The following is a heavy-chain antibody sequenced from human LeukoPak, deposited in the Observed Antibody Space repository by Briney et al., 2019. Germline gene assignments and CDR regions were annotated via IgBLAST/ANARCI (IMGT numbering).Heavy chain of an antibody. D-gene: IGHD1-14*01. J-gene: IGHJ4*02. V-gene: IGHV1-18*01. CDR1: GYTFTSYG. CDR3: ARVPERYYFAY. CDR2: ISAYNGNT. Sequence: ASVSVSCKASGYTFTSYGISGVRQAPGQGLEWMGWISAYNGNTNYAQKLQGRVTMTTHTSTSTAYMELRSLRSDDTAVYYCARVPERYYFAYWGQGTLVTVSS.